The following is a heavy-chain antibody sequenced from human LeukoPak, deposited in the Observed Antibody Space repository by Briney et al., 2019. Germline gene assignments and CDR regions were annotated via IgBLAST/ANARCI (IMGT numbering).Heavy chain of an antibody. J-gene: IGHJ4*02. D-gene: IGHD6-13*01. CDR3: ARHTDIAALSSLNY. V-gene: IGHV4-59*08. Sequence: WETLSLTCTVSGGSISSYGWSWIRQTPGKGLEWVGDSYYSGSTNYNPSLKSRVTISVDTSKNQFSLKLSSVTAADTAVYYCARHTDIAALSSLNYWGQGTLVTVSS. CDR1: GGSISSYG. CDR2: SYYSGST.